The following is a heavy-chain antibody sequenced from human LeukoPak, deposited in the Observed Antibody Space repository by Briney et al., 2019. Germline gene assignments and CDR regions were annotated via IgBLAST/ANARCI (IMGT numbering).Heavy chain of an antibody. CDR2: INHSGST. Sequence: NSSETLSLTCAVYGRSFSGYYWSWIRQPPGKGLEWIGEINHSGSTNYNPSLKSRVTISVDTSKNQFSLKLSSVTAADTAVYYCARLSGSYYFIRFDPWGKGITVTVSS. V-gene: IGHV4-34*01. J-gene: IGHJ6*04. CDR3: ARLSGSYYFIRFDP. D-gene: IGHD1-26*01. CDR1: GRSFSGYY.